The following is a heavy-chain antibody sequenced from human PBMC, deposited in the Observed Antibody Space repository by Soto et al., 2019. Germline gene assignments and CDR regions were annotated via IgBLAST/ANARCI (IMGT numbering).Heavy chain of an antibody. CDR3: ARSSQSTVTTFAY. D-gene: IGHD4-17*01. J-gene: IGHJ4*02. CDR2: IYYSGST. CDR1: GGSISSGGYS. V-gene: IGHV4-31*03. Sequence: QVQLQESGPGLVKPSQTLSLTCTVSGGSISSGGYSWSWIRQHPGKGLEWIGYIYYSGSTYYNPSLKSRVTLSVDTSKNHCSLKLSSVTAADTAVYYCARSSQSTVTTFAYWGQGTLVTVSS.